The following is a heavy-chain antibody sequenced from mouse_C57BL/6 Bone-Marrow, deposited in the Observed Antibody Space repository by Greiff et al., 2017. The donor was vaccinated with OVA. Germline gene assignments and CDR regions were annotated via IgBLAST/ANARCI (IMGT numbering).Heavy chain of an antibody. CDR2: ISSGGSYT. Sequence: DVQLQESGGDLVKPGGSLKLSCAASGFTFSSYGMSWVRQTPDKRLEWVATISSGGSYTYYPDSVKGRITISRDDAKNTLYLQMSSLKSEDTAMYYCARGYYYGSSYFDYWGQGTTLTVSS. CDR3: ARGYYYGSSYFDY. J-gene: IGHJ2*01. D-gene: IGHD1-1*01. CDR1: GFTFSSYG. V-gene: IGHV5-6*01.